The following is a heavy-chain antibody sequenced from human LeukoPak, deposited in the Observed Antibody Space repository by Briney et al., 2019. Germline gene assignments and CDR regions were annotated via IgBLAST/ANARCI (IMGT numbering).Heavy chain of an antibody. CDR1: GGSFSGYY. J-gene: IGHJ5*02. CDR3: ARYCSGGSCFLWFDP. CDR2: INHSGST. V-gene: IGHV4-34*01. D-gene: IGHD2-15*01. Sequence: PSETLSLTCAVYGGSFSGYYWSWIRQPPGKGLEWIGEINHSGSTNYNPSLKSRVTISVDTSKNQFSLKLSSVTAADTAVYYCARYCSGGSCFLWFDPWGQGTLVTVSS.